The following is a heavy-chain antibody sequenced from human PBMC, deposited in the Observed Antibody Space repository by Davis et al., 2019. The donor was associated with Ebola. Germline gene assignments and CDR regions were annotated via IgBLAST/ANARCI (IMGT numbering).Heavy chain of an antibody. CDR3: ARGLSVDYYFYTMDV. V-gene: IGHV3-21*01. CDR1: GFTFSSYW. J-gene: IGHJ6*02. Sequence: GESLKISCAASGFTFSSYWMHWVRQAPGKGLEWVSSISSSGSYIYYADSVKGRCTISRDNAKKSLYLQMNSLRAEDTAVYYCARGLSVDYYFYTMDVWGQGTTVAVSS. CDR2: ISSSGSYI.